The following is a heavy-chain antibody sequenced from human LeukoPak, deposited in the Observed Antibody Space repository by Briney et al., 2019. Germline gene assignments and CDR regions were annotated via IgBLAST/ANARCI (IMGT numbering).Heavy chain of an antibody. CDR1: GFTFSSYG. J-gene: IGHJ4*02. D-gene: IGHD3-10*01. Sequence: GGSLRLSCAASGFTFSSYGMNWVRQAPGKGLEWVSGIVPSGGTTYYADSVKGRFTISRDISKTTLYLQMNSLRAEDTAVYYCAKGSLWFGDRDGDYWGQGTLVTVSS. V-gene: IGHV3-23*01. CDR2: IVPSGGTT. CDR3: AKGSLWFGDRDGDY.